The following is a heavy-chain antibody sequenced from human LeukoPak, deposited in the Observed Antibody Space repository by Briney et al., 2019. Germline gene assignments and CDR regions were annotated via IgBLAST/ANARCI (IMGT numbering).Heavy chain of an antibody. D-gene: IGHD3-22*01. Sequence: ASVKVSCKASGYTFTSYGISWMRQAPGQGLEWMGWISAYNGNTNYAQKLQGRVTMTTDTSTSTAYMELRSLRSDDTAVYYCARGPYYYGSSGYSYWGQGTLVTVSS. CDR2: ISAYNGNT. J-gene: IGHJ4*02. V-gene: IGHV1-18*01. CDR3: ARGPYYYGSSGYSY. CDR1: GYTFTSYG.